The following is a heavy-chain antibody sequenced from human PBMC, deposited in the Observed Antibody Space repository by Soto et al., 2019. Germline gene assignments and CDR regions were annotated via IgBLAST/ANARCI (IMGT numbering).Heavy chain of an antibody. D-gene: IGHD6-19*01. CDR2: FDPEDGET. CDR1: GYTFTGYY. Sequence: GASVKVSCKASGYTFTGYYMHWVRQAPGKGLEWMGGFDPEDGETIYAQKFQGRVTMTEDTSTDTAYMELSSLRSEDTAVYYCATPGSSGFSYWGQGTLVTVSS. CDR3: ATPGSSGFSY. J-gene: IGHJ4*02. V-gene: IGHV1-24*01.